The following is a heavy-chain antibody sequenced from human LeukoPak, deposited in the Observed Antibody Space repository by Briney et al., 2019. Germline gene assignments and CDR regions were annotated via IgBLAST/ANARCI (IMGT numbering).Heavy chain of an antibody. Sequence: SETLSLTCTVSGDSISSGDYYWRWLRQPAGKGLEMIVRISSSGSTNYNPSLKRRVTVSADTSKNQFSLKLSSVSAADTALCFCARGPDSYDSWGAFDIWGQGTMVTASS. D-gene: IGHD3-22*01. J-gene: IGHJ3*02. CDR3: ARGPDSYDSWGAFDI. CDR2: ISSSGST. V-gene: IGHV4-61*02. CDR1: GDSISSGDYY.